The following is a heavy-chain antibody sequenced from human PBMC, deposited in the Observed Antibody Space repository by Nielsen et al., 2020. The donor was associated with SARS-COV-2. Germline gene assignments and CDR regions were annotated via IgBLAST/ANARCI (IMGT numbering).Heavy chain of an antibody. CDR3: ARVVAARPGYYFDY. CDR2: IKQDGSEK. CDR1: GFTFSSYW. D-gene: IGHD6-6*01. J-gene: IGHJ4*02. Sequence: GESLKISCAASGFTFSSYWMSWVRQAPGKGLEWVANIKQDGSEKYYVDSVKGRFTISRDNAKNSLYLQMNSLRDEDTAVYYCARVVAARPGYYFDYWGQGTLVTVSS. V-gene: IGHV3-7*01.